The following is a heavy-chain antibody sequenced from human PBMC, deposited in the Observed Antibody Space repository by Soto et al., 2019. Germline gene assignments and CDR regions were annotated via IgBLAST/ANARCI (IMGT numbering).Heavy chain of an antibody. Sequence: PSETLSLTCTVSGGSISSYYWSWIRQPPGKGLEWIGYIYYSGSTNYNPSLKSRVTISVDTSKNQFSLKLSSVTAADTAVYYCARAVEMATTVDYWGQGTLVTVS. CDR2: IYYSGST. V-gene: IGHV4-59*01. D-gene: IGHD5-12*01. CDR1: GGSISSYY. CDR3: ARAVEMATTVDY. J-gene: IGHJ4*02.